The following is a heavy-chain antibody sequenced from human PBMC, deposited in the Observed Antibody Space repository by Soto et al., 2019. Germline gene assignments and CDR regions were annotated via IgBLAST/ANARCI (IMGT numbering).Heavy chain of an antibody. CDR2: ISYDGTNK. J-gene: IGHJ4*02. D-gene: IGHD7-27*01. Sequence: GGSLRLSCAASGFSFSISPMHWVRQAPGKGPEWVALISYDGTNKFYADTVKGRFTISRDNSKSTLYLQVDSLRPEDAAVYYCARDPKTSGGQHWAFNYFDSWGQGTLVTVSS. CDR3: ARDPKTSGGQHWAFNYFDS. CDR1: GFSFSISP. V-gene: IGHV3-30-3*01.